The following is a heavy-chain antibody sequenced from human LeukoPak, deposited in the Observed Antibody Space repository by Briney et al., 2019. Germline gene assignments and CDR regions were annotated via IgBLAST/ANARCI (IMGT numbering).Heavy chain of an antibody. D-gene: IGHD1-14*01. Sequence: SETLSLTCTVSGGSISSGSYYWSWIRQPAGKGLEWIGRIYTTGSTNYNPSLKSRITISLDTSKNQFSLKLSSVTAADTAVYYCARGYNRGYYYYYMDVWGKGTTVTVSS. J-gene: IGHJ6*03. CDR3: ARGYNRGYYYYYMDV. CDR2: IYTTGST. CDR1: GGSISSGSYY. V-gene: IGHV4-61*02.